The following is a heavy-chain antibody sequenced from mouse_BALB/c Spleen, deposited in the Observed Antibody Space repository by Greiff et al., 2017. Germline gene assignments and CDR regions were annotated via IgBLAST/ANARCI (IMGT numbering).Heavy chain of an antibody. D-gene: IGHD1-1*02. CDR1: GYTFTSYW. V-gene: IGHV1-69*02. J-gene: IGHJ2*01. CDR2: IYPSDSYT. Sequence: QVQLQQPGAELVRPGASVKLSYKASGYTFTSYWINWVKQRPGQGLEWIGNIYPSDSYTNYNQKFKDKATLTVDKSSSTAYMQLSSPTSEDSAVYYCTNYGLDYWGQGTTLTVSS. CDR3: TNYGLDY.